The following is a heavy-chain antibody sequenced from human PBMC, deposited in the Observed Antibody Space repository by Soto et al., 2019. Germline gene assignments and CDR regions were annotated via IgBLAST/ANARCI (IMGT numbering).Heavy chain of an antibody. Sequence: ASVKVSCKASGYTFTSYGISWVRQAPGQGLEWMGWISADNGSTSHAQNLQGRVTMTRDTSTSTVYMELSSLRSEDTAVYYCARARSSLSHYYYYGMDVWGQGTTVTVSS. D-gene: IGHD6-13*01. CDR3: ARARSSLSHYYYYGMDV. V-gene: IGHV1-18*01. J-gene: IGHJ6*02. CDR1: GYTFTSYG. CDR2: ISADNGST.